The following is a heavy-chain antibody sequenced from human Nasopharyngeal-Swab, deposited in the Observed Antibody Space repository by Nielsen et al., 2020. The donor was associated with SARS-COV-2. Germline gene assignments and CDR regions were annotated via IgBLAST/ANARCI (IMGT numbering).Heavy chain of an antibody. CDR2: IKQDGSET. Sequence: GGSLRLSCAASGFKLESYWMSWVRQVPGKGLEWVATIKQDGSETSYVDSVRGRFTISRDNGKNSLYLQMNSLRVGDTAVYYCARRRTYATFDYWGQGDLVTVSS. J-gene: IGHJ4*02. V-gene: IGHV3-7*05. CDR3: ARRRTYATFDY. D-gene: IGHD2-8*01. CDR1: GFKLESYW.